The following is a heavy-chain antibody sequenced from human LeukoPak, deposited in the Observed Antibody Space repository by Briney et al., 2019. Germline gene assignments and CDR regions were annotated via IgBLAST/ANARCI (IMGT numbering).Heavy chain of an antibody. CDR3: AREGRLITFGGVISDAFDI. CDR2: AYYSGTT. Sequence: PETLSLTCTVSGDSISSTSSYWGWIRQPPGKGLEWIGSAYYSGTTYKNPSLKSRVTISVDTSKNQFSLNLISVTAADTAVYYCAREGRLITFGGVISDAFDIWGQGTMVTVSS. D-gene: IGHD3-16*02. V-gene: IGHV4-39*02. CDR1: GDSISSTSSY. J-gene: IGHJ3*02.